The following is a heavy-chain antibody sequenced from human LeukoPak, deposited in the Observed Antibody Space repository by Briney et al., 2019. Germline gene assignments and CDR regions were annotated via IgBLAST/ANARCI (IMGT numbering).Heavy chain of an antibody. CDR2: IYYSGST. Sequence: PSETLSLTCTVSGGSISSGDYYWSWIRQPPGKGLEWIGYIYYSGSTYYNPSLKSRVTISVDTSKNQSSLKLSSVTAADTAVYYCASLDSSGYWFDPWGQGTLVTVSS. V-gene: IGHV4-30-4*01. CDR1: GGSISSGDYY. CDR3: ASLDSSGYWFDP. D-gene: IGHD6-19*01. J-gene: IGHJ5*02.